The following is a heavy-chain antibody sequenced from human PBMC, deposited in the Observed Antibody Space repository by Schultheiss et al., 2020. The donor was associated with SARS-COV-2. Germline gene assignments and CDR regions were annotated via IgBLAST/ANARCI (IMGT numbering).Heavy chain of an antibody. D-gene: IGHD1-1*01. J-gene: IGHJ4*02. CDR3: AKVPSPRYNWNLFDY. CDR2: INHSGST. Sequence: SETLSLTCAVYGGSFSGYYWSWIRQPPGKGLEWIGEINHSGSTNYNPSLKSRVTISVDTSKNQFSLKLSSVTAADTAVYYCAKVPSPRYNWNLFDYWGQGTLVTVSS. V-gene: IGHV4-34*01. CDR1: GGSFSGYY.